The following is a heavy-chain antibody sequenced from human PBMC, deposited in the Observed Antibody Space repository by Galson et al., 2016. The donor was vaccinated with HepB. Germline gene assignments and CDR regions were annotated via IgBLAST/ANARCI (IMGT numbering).Heavy chain of an antibody. CDR1: GFTFGSYA. J-gene: IGHJ3*02. D-gene: IGHD5-24*01. CDR2: IRPSGWSS. V-gene: IGHV3-23*01. CDR3: ARPLPVGSGAHRDVFDI. Sequence: SLRLSCAASGFTFGSYAMTWVRQAPGKGLTWVSSIRPSGWSSHKEDYVKGRFPTSRDNSKLTLYLQMHSLRAVDTAVYYCARPLPVGSGAHRDVFDIWGRGTMFSVSS.